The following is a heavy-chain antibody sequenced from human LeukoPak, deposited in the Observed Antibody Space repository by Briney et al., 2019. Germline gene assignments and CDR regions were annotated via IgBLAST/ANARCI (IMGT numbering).Heavy chain of an antibody. CDR1: GYTFTGFH. D-gene: IGHD3-3*01. CDR3: ARDVGSITIFGVVRGSDY. V-gene: IGHV1-2*02. Sequence: ASVKVSCKASGYTFTGFHMHWVRQAPGQGLEWMGCINPNSGATNFAQKFQGRVTMTRDTSISTAYMELRRLRSDDTAVYYCARDVGSITIFGVVRGSDYWGQGTLITVSS. CDR2: INPNSGAT. J-gene: IGHJ4*02.